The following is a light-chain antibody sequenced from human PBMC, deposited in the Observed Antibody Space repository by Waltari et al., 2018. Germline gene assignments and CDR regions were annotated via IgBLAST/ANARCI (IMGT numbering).Light chain of an antibody. V-gene: IGKV1-5*03. J-gene: IGKJ2*01. CDR1: QSISGW. Sequence: DIQMTQSPSTLSASVRDRVTITCRASQSISGWLAWYQQKPGKAPKVLIYEASSLESGVSSRFSGSGFGTEFTLTISSLQPDDSATYYCQQYYISPYTCGQGTKLEIK. CDR3: QQYYISPYT. CDR2: EAS.